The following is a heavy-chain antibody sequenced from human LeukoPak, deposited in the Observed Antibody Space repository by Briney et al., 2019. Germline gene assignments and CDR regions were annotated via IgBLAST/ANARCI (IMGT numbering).Heavy chain of an antibody. V-gene: IGHV1-69*05. CDR2: IIPIFGTA. CDR1: GGTFSSYA. Sequence: SVKVSCKASGGTFSSYAISWVRQAPGQGLEWMGRIIPIFGTANYAQKFQGRVTITTDESTSTAYMELSSLRSEDTAVYYCAREEDSSGYYYTTIPPEVWGQGTLVTVSS. D-gene: IGHD3-22*01. J-gene: IGHJ1*01. CDR3: AREEDSSGYYYTTIPPEV.